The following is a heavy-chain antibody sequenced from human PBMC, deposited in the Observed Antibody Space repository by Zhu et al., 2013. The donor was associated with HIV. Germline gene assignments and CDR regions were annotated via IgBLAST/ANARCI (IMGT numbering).Heavy chain of an antibody. Sequence: QVQLVQSGAEVKKPGSSVKVSCKSSGGTISTYTISWVRQAPGQGLEWMGGIIPIFGTPNYAQKFQDRVTITADKSTSTAYMELSSLRSEDTAVYYCFVVVTAVPNDAFDIWGQGDNGHRFSS. CDR1: GGTISTYT. J-gene: IGHJ3*02. CDR2: IIPIFGTP. V-gene: IGHV1-69*06. CDR3: FVVVTAVPNDAFDI. D-gene: IGHD2-21*02.